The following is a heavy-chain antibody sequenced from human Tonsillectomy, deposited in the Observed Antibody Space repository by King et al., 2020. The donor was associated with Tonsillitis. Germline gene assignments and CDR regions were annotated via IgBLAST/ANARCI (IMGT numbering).Heavy chain of an antibody. Sequence: VQLVESGGGLVHPGGSLRLSCAASGFTFSSYAMSWVRQAPGKGLQWVSVISGSGDTTYYADSVKGRVTIARDNSKNTLYLQMNSLRAEDTAVYYCATEWGGGFDYWGQGILVTVSS. CDR1: GFTFSSYA. CDR2: ISGSGDTT. CDR3: ATEWGGGFDY. J-gene: IGHJ4*02. D-gene: IGHD3-16*01. V-gene: IGHV3-23*04.